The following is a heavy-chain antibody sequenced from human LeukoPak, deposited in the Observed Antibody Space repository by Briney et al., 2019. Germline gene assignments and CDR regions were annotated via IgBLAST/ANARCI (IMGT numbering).Heavy chain of an antibody. CDR2: FDPEDGET. Sequence: GASVKVSCKVSGYTLTELSMHWVRQAPAKGLEWMGGFDPEDGETIYAQKFQGRVTMTEDTSTDTAYMELRNLSFDDTAIYYCARTMTTMTTHGELDFWGQGTLVAVSS. CDR3: ARTMTTMTTHGELDF. D-gene: IGHD4-11*01. V-gene: IGHV1-24*01. CDR1: GYTLTELS. J-gene: IGHJ4*02.